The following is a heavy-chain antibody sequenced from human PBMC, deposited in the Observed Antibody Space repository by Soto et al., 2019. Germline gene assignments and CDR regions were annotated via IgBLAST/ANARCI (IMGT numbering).Heavy chain of an antibody. CDR2: IIPIFGTA. CDR3: ARVVAVAGRVVFDY. D-gene: IGHD6-19*01. Sequence: QVQLVQSGAEVNNPGSSVKVSCKASGSTFSSYAISWVRQAPGQGLEWMGGIIPIFGTANYAQKFQGRVTITADESTSTAYMELSSLRSEETAVYYCARVVAVAGRVVFDYWGQGTLVTVSS. V-gene: IGHV1-69*01. J-gene: IGHJ4*02. CDR1: GSTFSSYA.